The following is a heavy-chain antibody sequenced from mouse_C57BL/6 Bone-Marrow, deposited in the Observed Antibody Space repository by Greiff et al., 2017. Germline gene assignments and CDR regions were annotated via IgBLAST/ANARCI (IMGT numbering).Heavy chain of an antibody. CDR3: ARGIYYYGSSVFAY. J-gene: IGHJ3*01. D-gene: IGHD1-1*01. CDR2: IHPNSGST. V-gene: IGHV1-64*01. Sequence: VQLQQPGAELVKTGASVKLSCKASGYTFTSYWMHWVKQRPGQGLEWIGMIHPNSGSTNYNEKFKSKATLTVDKSSSTAYMQLSSLTSEDSAVYYCARGIYYYGSSVFAYGGQGTLVTVSA. CDR1: GYTFTSYW.